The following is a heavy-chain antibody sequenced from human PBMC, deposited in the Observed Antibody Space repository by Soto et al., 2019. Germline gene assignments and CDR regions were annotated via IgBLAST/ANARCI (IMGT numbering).Heavy chain of an antibody. V-gene: IGHV1-18*01. J-gene: IGHJ6*02. CDR3: ARVYSSSSYYYYGMDV. D-gene: IGHD6-6*01. CDR1: GYTFTSYG. CDR2: ISAYNGNT. Sequence: ASVKVSCKASGYTFTSYGISWVRQAPGQGLEWMGWISAYNGNTNYAQKLQGRVTMTTDTSTSTAYMELRSLRSDDTAVYYCARVYSSSSYYYYGMDVWGQGTTVTVPS.